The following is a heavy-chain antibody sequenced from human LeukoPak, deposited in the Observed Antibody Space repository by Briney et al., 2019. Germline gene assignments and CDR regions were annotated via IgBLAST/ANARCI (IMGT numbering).Heavy chain of an antibody. J-gene: IGHJ4*02. CDR3: ARVRATGAHDC. Sequence: SETLSLTCAVYGGSFSGYYWSWIRQPPGKGLEWIGEINHSGSTNYNPSLKSRVTISVDTSKNQFALRLSSVTAADTAVYYCARVRATGAHDCWGQGTLVTVSS. CDR2: INHSGST. V-gene: IGHV4-34*01. CDR1: GGSFSGYY. D-gene: IGHD1-14*01.